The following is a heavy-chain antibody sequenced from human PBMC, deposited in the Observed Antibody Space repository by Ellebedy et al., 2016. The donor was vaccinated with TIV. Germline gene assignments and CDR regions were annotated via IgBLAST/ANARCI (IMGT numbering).Heavy chain of an antibody. CDR1: GYSISSGYY. V-gene: IGHV4-38-2*02. CDR3: ARVEDYGDHLDY. Sequence: SETLSLXCTVSGYSISSGYYWGWIRQPPGKGLEWIGSIYHSGSTYYNPSLKSRVTISVDTSKNQFSLKLSSVTATDTAVYYCARVEDYGDHLDYWGQGTLVTVSS. CDR2: IYHSGST. J-gene: IGHJ4*02. D-gene: IGHD4-17*01.